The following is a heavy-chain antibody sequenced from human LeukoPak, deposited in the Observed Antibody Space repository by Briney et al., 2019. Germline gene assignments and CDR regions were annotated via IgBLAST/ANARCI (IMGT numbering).Heavy chain of an antibody. CDR2: IIPIFGTA. Sequence: ASVKVSCKASGGTFSSYAISWVRQAPGQGLEWMGGIIPIFGTANYAQKFQGRVTITTDESTSTAYMELSSLRSEDTAVYYCARDYPPREGEYYYYYMDVWGKGTTVTVSS. CDR1: GGTFSSYA. CDR3: ARDYPPREGEYYYYYMDV. D-gene: IGHD1-26*01. J-gene: IGHJ6*03. V-gene: IGHV1-69*05.